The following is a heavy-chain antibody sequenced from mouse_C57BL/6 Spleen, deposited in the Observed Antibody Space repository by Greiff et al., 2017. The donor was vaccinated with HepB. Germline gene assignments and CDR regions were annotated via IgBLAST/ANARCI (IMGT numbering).Heavy chain of an antibody. D-gene: IGHD1-1*01. CDR2: ISYSGST. CDR3: AREGYGSSFDY. CDR1: GYSITSGYD. Sequence: EVKLMESGPGMVKPSQSLSLTCTVTGYSITSGYDWHWIRHFPGNKLEWMGYISYSGSTNYNPSLKSRISITHDTSKNQFFLKLNSVTTEDTATYYCAREGYGSSFDYWGQGTTLTVSS. J-gene: IGHJ2*01. V-gene: IGHV3-1*01.